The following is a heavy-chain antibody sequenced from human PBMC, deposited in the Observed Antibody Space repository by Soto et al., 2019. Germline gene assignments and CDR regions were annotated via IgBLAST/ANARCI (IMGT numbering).Heavy chain of an antibody. CDR1: GYTFTSYG. CDR2: ISAYNGNT. Sequence: ASVKVSCKASGYTFTSYGISWVRQAPGQGLEWMGWISAYNGNTNYAQKLQGRVTMTTDTSTSTAYMELRSLRSDDTAVYYCAREIEDREYYYYYGMDVWGQGTTVTVSS. V-gene: IGHV1-18*04. D-gene: IGHD3-16*02. J-gene: IGHJ6*02. CDR3: AREIEDREYYYYYGMDV.